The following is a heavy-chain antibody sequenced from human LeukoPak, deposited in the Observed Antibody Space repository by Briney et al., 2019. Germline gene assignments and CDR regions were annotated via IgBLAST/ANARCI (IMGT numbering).Heavy chain of an antibody. D-gene: IGHD3-22*01. CDR3: ARGDYYDSSGYQSPSFDY. V-gene: IGHV4-38-2*02. J-gene: IGHJ4*02. Sequence: SETLSLTCTVSGYSISSGYYWGWIRPPPGKGLEWTGNIYHSGSTYYNPSLKSRVTISVDTSKNHFSLKLSSVTTADTAVYYCARGDYYDSSGYQSPSFDYWGQGTLVTVSS. CDR2: IYHSGST. CDR1: GYSISSGYY.